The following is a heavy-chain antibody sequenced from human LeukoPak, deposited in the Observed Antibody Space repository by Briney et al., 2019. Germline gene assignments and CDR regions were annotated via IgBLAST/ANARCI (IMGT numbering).Heavy chain of an antibody. CDR1: GYTFTSYG. CDR3: ARSSMVRGVGRFDP. J-gene: IGHJ5*02. D-gene: IGHD3-10*01. CDR2: ISAYNGNT. V-gene: IGHV1-18*01. Sequence: GASVKVSCKASGYTFTSYGISWVRQAPGQGLEWMGWISAYNGNTNYAQKLQGRVTMTRNTSISTAYMELSSLRSEDTAVYYCARSSMVRGVGRFDPWGQGTLVTVSS.